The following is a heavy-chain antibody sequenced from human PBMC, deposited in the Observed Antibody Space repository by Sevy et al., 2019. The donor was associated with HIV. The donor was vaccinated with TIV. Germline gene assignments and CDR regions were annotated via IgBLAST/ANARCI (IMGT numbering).Heavy chain of an antibody. CDR3: ARKYDSSGYFDY. J-gene: IGHJ4*02. CDR1: GFTFSRYA. V-gene: IGHV3-23*01. CDR2: ISGSGGSGDKT. Sequence: GGSLRLSCAASGFTFSRYAMNWVRQAPGKGLEWVSGISGSGGSGDKTNYADSVKGRFTISRDDSKNSLYLQLNSLRAEDTAIYYCARKYDSSGYFDYSGQGTLVTVSS. D-gene: IGHD3-22*01.